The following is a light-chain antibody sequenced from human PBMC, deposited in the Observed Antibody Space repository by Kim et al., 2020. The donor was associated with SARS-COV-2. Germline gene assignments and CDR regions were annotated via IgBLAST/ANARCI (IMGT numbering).Light chain of an antibody. CDR3: NSRDSSGNHVV. CDR1: SLRSYY. V-gene: IGLV3-19*01. J-gene: IGLJ2*01. Sequence: SSELTQDPAVSVALGQTVRITCQGDSLRSYYASWYQQKPGQAPVLVIYGKNNRPSGIPDRFSGSHSGNTASLTITGAQAEDEADYYCNSRDSSGNHVVFG. CDR2: GKN.